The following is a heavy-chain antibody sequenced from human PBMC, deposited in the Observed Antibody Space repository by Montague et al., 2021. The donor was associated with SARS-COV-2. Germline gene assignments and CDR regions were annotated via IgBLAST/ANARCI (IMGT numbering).Heavy chain of an antibody. CDR2: IYTSGRT. D-gene: IGHD6-19*01. V-gene: IGHV4-4*07. CDR3: ARDSRTSGWGHWYHGLDV. J-gene: IGHJ6*02. CDR1: GGSINSYY. Sequence: SETLSLTCGVSGGSINSYYWSWIRQPAGKGLEWIGRIYTSGRTNHSPSLKSRVTISVDTSRNHLSLKLTSVTAADTAVYYCARDSRTSGWGHWYHGLDVWAQGTTVIVSS.